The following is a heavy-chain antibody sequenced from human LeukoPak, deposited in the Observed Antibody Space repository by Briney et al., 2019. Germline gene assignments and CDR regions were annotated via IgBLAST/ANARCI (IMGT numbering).Heavy chain of an antibody. J-gene: IGHJ6*02. Sequence: SETLSLTCTVSGRSISSYYWSWLRQPAGEGLEWLGRVYTSGSTNYYPSLKSRVTMSVDTSKNQFSLKLSSVTAADTAVYYCARDQGHYYGSGSYYPYGMDVWGQGTTVTVSS. CDR1: GRSISSYY. V-gene: IGHV4-4*07. CDR3: ARDQGHYYGSGSYYPYGMDV. D-gene: IGHD3-10*01. CDR2: VYTSGST.